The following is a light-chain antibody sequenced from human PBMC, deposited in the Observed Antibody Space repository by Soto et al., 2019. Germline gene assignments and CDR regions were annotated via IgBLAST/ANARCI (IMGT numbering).Light chain of an antibody. CDR1: QGIRND. CDR3: QHYNSYSEA. J-gene: IGKJ1*01. Sequence: DIQLTHSPSALSASVGYRVTITCRASQGIRNDLGWYQQKPGKAPKRLIYAASSLQSGVPSRFSGSGSGTEFTLTISSLQPDDFATYYCQHYNSYSEAFGQGTKVDIK. CDR2: AAS. V-gene: IGKV1-17*01.